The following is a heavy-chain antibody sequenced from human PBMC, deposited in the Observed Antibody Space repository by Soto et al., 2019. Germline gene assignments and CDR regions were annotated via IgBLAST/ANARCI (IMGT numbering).Heavy chain of an antibody. CDR3: ARPSGLLGQYSALPEF. CDR1: GDSFSSYT. V-gene: IGHV1-69*19. CDR2: IIPIFHST. D-gene: IGHD5-12*01. J-gene: IGHJ4*02. Sequence: QVQLVQSGAEARKPGSSVKISCTVSGDSFSSYTLTWVRQAPGQGLEWMGGIIPIFHSTIYSQRFKGRVTFTADDSMNTAYLQLTNLRFDDTAIYECARPSGLLGQYSALPEFWGQGTLVSVSS.